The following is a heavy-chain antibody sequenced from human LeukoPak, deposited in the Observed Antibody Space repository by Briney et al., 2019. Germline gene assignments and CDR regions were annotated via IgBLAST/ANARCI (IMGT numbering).Heavy chain of an antibody. CDR3: AREGELIGFYYMDV. V-gene: IGHV1-2*02. J-gene: IGHJ6*03. CDR2: INPNSGGT. Sequence: ASVKVSCKASGYTFTGYYMHWVRQAPGQGLEWMGWINPNSGGTNYAQKFQGRVTMTRDTSISTAYIELNRLTSDDTGVYYCAREGELIGFYYMDVWGKGTTVTVSS. D-gene: IGHD1-26*01. CDR1: GYTFTGYY.